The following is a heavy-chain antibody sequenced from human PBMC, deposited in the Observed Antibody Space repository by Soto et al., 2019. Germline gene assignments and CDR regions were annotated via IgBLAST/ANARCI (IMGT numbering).Heavy chain of an antibody. V-gene: IGHV3-21*01. CDR2: ISPSTSHI. CDR3: SGCSGGACHQNYGMDV. CDR1: GFTFSSCT. J-gene: IGHJ6*02. Sequence: EVHLVESGGGLVKPGGSLRLSCAVSGFTFSSCTMNWVRQAPGKGLEWVSSISPSTSHIYYADSVKGRFTISRYNAKNSLLLQMNSLRAEDTAVYYCSGCSGGACHQNYGMDVWGQGTTVTVSS. D-gene: IGHD2-15*01.